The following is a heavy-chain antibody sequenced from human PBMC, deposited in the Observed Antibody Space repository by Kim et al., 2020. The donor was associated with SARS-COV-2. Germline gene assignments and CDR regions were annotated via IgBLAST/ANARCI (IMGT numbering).Heavy chain of an antibody. J-gene: IGHJ2*01. CDR1: GGSVSSGSYY. Sequence: SETLSLTCTVSGGSVSSGSYYWSWIRQPPGKGLEWIGYIYYSGSTNYNPSLKSRVTISVDTSKNQFSLKLSSVTAADTAVYYCARDQADFWSGYRNWYFDLWGRGTLVTVSS. CDR3: ARDQADFWSGYRNWYFDL. V-gene: IGHV4-61*01. D-gene: IGHD3-3*01. CDR2: IYYSGST.